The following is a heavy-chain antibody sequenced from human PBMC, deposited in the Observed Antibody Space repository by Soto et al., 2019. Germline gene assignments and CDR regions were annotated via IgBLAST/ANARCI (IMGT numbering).Heavy chain of an antibody. CDR1: GFTFSSYG. J-gene: IGHJ4*02. CDR2: IWYDGSNK. Sequence: GGSLRLSCAASGFTFSSYGMHWVRQAPGKGLEWVAVIWYDGSNKYYADSVKGRFTISRDNSKNTLYLQMNSLRAEDTAVYYCARDVYYGSGSYFFDYWGQGTLVTVSS. D-gene: IGHD3-10*01. CDR3: ARDVYYGSGSYFFDY. V-gene: IGHV3-33*01.